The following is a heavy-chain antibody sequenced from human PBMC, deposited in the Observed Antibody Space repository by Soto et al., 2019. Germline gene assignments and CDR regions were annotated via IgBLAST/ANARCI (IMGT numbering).Heavy chain of an antibody. Sequence: PGGSLRLSCSASGFTFSSYAMHWVRQAPGKGLEYVSSISINGGSTHYADYVKGRFTISRDNSRNTQYLQMSSLRADDTAVYYCVKGEFYYDSSAYYPFDSWGQGTLVTVSS. CDR3: VKGEFYYDSSAYYPFDS. D-gene: IGHD3-22*01. V-gene: IGHV3-64D*06. CDR2: ISINGGST. J-gene: IGHJ4*02. CDR1: GFTFSSYA.